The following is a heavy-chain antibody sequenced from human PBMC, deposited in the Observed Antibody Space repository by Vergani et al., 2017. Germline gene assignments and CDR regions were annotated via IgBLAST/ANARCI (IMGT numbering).Heavy chain of an antibody. CDR1: GGSFSGYY. V-gene: IGHV4-34*01. CDR2: INHSGST. D-gene: IGHD4-17*01. CDR3: AISQTTVTTWSWFDP. J-gene: IGHJ5*02. Sequence: QVQLQQWGAGLLKPSETLSLTCAVYGGSFSGYYWSWIRQPPGKGLEWIGEINHSGSTNYNPSLKSRVTISVDTSKNQFSLKLSAVTAADTAVYYCAISQTTVTTWSWFDPWGQGTLVTVSS.